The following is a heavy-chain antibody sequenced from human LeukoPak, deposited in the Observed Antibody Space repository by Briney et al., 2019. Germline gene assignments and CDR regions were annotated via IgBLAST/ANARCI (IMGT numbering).Heavy chain of an antibody. D-gene: IGHD3-9*01. J-gene: IGHJ4*02. V-gene: IGHV4-59*01. CDR1: GGSISSYY. CDR2: IYYSGST. CDR3: TRGVPDYDILTGYYSGCRFDY. Sequence: SETLSLTCTVSGGSISSYYWSWIRQPPGKGLEWIGYIYYSGSTNYNPSLKSRVTISVDTSKNQFSLKLSSVTAADTAVYYCTRGVPDYDILTGYYSGCRFDYWGQGTLVTVSS.